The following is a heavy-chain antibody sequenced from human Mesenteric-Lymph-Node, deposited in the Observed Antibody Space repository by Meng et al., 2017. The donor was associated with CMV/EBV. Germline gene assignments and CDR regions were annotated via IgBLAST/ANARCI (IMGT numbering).Heavy chain of an antibody. Sequence: GESLKISCAASGFIFSTYSMNWVRQAPGKGLEWLSYISSASGSINYADSVKGRFTISRDNSKNTLYLQMNSLRAEDTAVYYCARKRAFDIWGQGTMVTVSS. V-gene: IGHV3-48*01. CDR1: GFIFSTYS. CDR3: ARKRAFDI. J-gene: IGHJ3*02. CDR2: ISSASGSI.